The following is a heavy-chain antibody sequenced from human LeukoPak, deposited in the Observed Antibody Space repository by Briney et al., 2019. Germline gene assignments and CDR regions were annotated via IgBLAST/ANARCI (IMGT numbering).Heavy chain of an antibody. CDR3: ARDRGYYSNYRSYYFDY. V-gene: IGHV1-18*01. CDR2: TSAYNGNT. J-gene: IGHJ4*02. CDR1: VYTFTSYG. Sequence: GASVKVSCKASVYTFTSYGISWVRQAPGQGLEWMGWTSAYNGNTNYAQKLQGRVTMTTDTSTSTAYMELSSLRSEDTAVYYCARDRGYYSNYRSYYFDYWGQGTLVTVSS. D-gene: IGHD4-11*01.